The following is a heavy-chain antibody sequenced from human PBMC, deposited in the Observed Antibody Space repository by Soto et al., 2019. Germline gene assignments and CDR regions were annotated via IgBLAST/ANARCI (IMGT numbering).Heavy chain of an antibody. CDR3: ARESVDIVATTRVSGGMDV. V-gene: IGHV1-46*01. D-gene: IGHD5-12*01. Sequence: QVQLVQSGAEVKKPGASVKVSCKASGYTFTSYYMHWVRQAPGQGLEWMGIINPSGGSTRYAQKFRSRVTMNRDTSTSTVYVELSSLRSEDTAVYYCARESVDIVATTRVSGGMDVWGQGTTVTVSS. J-gene: IGHJ6*02. CDR2: INPSGGST. CDR1: GYTFTSYY.